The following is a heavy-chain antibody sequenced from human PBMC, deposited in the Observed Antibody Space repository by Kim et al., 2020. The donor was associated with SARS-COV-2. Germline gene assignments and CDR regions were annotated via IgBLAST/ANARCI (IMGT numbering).Heavy chain of an antibody. D-gene: IGHD3-3*01. V-gene: IGHV1-8*01. CDR3: ARAIYYDFWSGYLGSRNYYYYYGMDV. CDR2: MNPNSGNT. CDR1: GYTFTSYD. J-gene: IGHJ6*02. Sequence: ASVKVSCKASGYTFTSYDINWVRQATGQGLEWMGWMNPNSGNTGYAQKFQGRVTMTRNTSISTAYMELSSLRSEDTAVYYCARAIYYDFWSGYLGSRNYYYYYGMDVWGQGTTVTVSS.